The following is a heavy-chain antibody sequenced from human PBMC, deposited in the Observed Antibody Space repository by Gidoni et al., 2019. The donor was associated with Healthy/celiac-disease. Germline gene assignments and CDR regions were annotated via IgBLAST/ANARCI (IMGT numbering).Heavy chain of an antibody. J-gene: IGHJ5*02. CDR1: GGSFSGYY. CDR2: INHSGST. D-gene: IGHD3-3*01. Sequence: QVQLQQWGAGLWKPSETLSLTCAVYGGSFSGYYWSWIRQPPGKGLEWIGEINHSGSTNYNPSLKSRVTISVDTSKNQFSLKLSSVTAADTAVYYCAREDYDFWSGYSAYNWFDPWGQGTLVTVSS. V-gene: IGHV4-34*01. CDR3: AREDYDFWSGYSAYNWFDP.